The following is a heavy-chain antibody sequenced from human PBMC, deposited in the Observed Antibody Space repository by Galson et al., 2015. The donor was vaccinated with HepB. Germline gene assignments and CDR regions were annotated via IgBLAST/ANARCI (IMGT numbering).Heavy chain of an antibody. D-gene: IGHD2-15*01. CDR3: ARDLFCSGGSCYSGGGWFDP. J-gene: IGHJ5*02. CDR2: ISYDGSNK. CDR1: GFTFSRHA. Sequence: SLRLSCAAYGFTFSRHAMHWVRQAPGKGLEGVAVISYDGSNKYYADSVKGRFTISRDNSKNTLYLQMNSLRAEDTAVYYCARDLFCSGGSCYSGGGWFDPWGQGTLVTVSS. V-gene: IGHV3-30*04.